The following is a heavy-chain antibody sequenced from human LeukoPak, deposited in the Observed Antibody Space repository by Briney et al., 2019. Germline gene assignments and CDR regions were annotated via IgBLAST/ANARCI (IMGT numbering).Heavy chain of an antibody. J-gene: IGHJ4*02. CDR2: IIPIFGTA. CDR1: GGTFSSYA. D-gene: IGHD6-13*01. CDR3: ARSSAADDLRLDY. Sequence: SVKVSCKASGGTFSSYAISWVRQAPGQGLEGMGGIIPIFGTANYAQKFQGRVTITTDESTSTAYMELSSLRSEDTAVYYCARSSAADDLRLDYWGQGTLVTVSS. V-gene: IGHV1-69*05.